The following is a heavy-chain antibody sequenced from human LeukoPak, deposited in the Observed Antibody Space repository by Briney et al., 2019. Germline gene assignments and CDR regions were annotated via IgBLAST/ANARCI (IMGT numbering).Heavy chain of an antibody. CDR2: INHSGST. D-gene: IGHD6-13*01. Sequence: SETLSLTCIVSGDSISSSSYYWAWIRQPPGKGLEWIGEINHSGSTNYNPSLKSRVTISVDTSKNQFSLKLSSVTAADTAVYYCARAQQLVRGWFDPWGQGTLVTVSS. V-gene: IGHV4-39*07. CDR3: ARAQQLVRGWFDP. J-gene: IGHJ5*02. CDR1: GDSISSSSYY.